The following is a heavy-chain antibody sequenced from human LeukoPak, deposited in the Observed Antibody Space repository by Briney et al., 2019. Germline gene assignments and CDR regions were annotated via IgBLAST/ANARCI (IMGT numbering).Heavy chain of an antibody. J-gene: IGHJ1*01. V-gene: IGHV4-34*01. Sequence: SETLSLTCAVYGGSFSGYYWSWIRQPPGKGLEWIGEINHSGSTNYNPSLKSRVTISVDTSKNQFSLKLSSVTAADTAVYYCATPYRSYYNAEYFQHWGQGTLVTVSS. CDR3: ATPYRSYYNAEYFQH. CDR1: GGSFSGYY. D-gene: IGHD1-26*01. CDR2: INHSGST.